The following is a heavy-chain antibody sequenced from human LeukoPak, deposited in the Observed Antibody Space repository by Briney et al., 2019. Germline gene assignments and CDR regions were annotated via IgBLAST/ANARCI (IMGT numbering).Heavy chain of an antibody. Sequence: PSETLSLTCAVYGGSFSGYYWSWIRQPPGKGLEWIGEINHSGSTNYNPSLKSRVTISVDTSKNQFSLKLSYVTAADTAVYYCARLRAGYSYGLANNDYWGQGTLVTVSS. CDR2: INHSGST. J-gene: IGHJ4*02. CDR1: GGSFSGYY. V-gene: IGHV4-34*01. CDR3: ARLRAGYSYGLANNDY. D-gene: IGHD5-18*01.